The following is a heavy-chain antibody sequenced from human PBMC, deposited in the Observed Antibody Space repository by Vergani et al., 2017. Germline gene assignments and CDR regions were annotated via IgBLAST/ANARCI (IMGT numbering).Heavy chain of an antibody. CDR2: ISGNNDDV. CDR3: ARHDYSNYWGAYYYYMDV. V-gene: IGHV3-21*01. J-gene: IGHJ6*03. D-gene: IGHD4-11*01. CDR1: GFTFSHYS. Sequence: EVQMVESGGGLVKPGGSLRLSCVASGFTFSHYSMNWVRQAPGKGLEWVSSISGNNDDVYYADSVKGRFTISRDNAKNSLYLEMNSLRFEDTAVYYCARHDYSNYWGAYYYYMDVWGKGTTVTVSS.